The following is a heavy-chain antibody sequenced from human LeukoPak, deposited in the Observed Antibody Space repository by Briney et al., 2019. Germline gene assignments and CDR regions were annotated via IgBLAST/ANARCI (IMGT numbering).Heavy chain of an antibody. Sequence: SETLSLICTVSGDSMINNNYFWDWIRQPPGKGLEWIGSISYRGTTYYNPSLKSRVTISVDTSKNQFFLNLTSVTAADTALYYCARDSIPNYEILTGYQNWYFDLWGRGTLVVVSS. CDR1: GDSMINNNYF. D-gene: IGHD3-9*01. J-gene: IGHJ2*01. V-gene: IGHV4-39*07. CDR3: ARDSIPNYEILTGYQNWYFDL. CDR2: ISYRGTT.